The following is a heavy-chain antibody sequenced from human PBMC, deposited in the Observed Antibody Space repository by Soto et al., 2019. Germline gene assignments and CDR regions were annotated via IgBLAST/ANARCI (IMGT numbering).Heavy chain of an antibody. J-gene: IGHJ4*02. CDR2: IIPIFGTP. V-gene: IGHV1-69*06. CDR1: GGTFSNYA. CDR3: ARGWETVGSTTPFAY. Sequence: QVQLVQSGAEVKKPGSSVKVSCKASGGTFSNYAISWVRQAPGQGLEWMGGIIPIFGTPNYGQKFQGRVTITADKSTSTAYMEVRNLRSDDTAVYYCARGWETVGSTTPFAYWGQGTLVTVSS. D-gene: IGHD1-26*01.